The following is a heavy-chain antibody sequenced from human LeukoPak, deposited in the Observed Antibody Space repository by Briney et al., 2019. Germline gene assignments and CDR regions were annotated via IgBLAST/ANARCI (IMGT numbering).Heavy chain of an antibody. J-gene: IGHJ5*02. CDR3: ARGYVDTAMVTWFDP. CDR2: IYYSGST. Sequence: SEALSLTCTVSGGSISSYYWSWIRQPPGMGLEWIGYIYYSGSTNYNPSLKSRVTISVDTSKNQFSLKLSSVTAADTAVYYCARGYVDTAMVTWFDPWGQGTLVTVSS. CDR1: GGSISSYY. V-gene: IGHV4-59*01. D-gene: IGHD5-18*01.